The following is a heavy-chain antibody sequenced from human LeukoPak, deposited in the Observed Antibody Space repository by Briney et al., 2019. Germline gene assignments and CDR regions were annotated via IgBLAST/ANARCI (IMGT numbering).Heavy chain of an antibody. Sequence: PSETLSLTCAVYGGSFSGYYWSWIRQPPGKGLEWIGEINHSESTNYNPSLKSRVTISVDTSKNQFSLKLSSVTAADTAVYYCARGVRGSFFNWFNPWGQGTLVTVSS. J-gene: IGHJ5*02. CDR2: INHSEST. CDR1: GGSFSGYY. CDR3: ARGVRGSFFNWFNP. V-gene: IGHV4-34*01. D-gene: IGHD3-10*01.